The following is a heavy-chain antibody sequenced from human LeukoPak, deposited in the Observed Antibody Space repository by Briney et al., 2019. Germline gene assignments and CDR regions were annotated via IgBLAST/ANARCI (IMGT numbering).Heavy chain of an antibody. Sequence: SETLSLTCTVSGGSISSYYWSWIRQPPGKGLEWIGYIYHSGSTYYNPSLKSRVTISVDRSKNQFSLKLSSVTAADTAVYYCARGAPEFDYWGQGTLVTVSS. V-gene: IGHV4-59*12. D-gene: IGHD1-14*01. CDR2: IYHSGST. CDR1: GGSISSYY. CDR3: ARGAPEFDY. J-gene: IGHJ4*02.